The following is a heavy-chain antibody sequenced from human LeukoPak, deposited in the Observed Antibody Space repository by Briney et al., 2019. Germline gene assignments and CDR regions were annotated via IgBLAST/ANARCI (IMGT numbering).Heavy chain of an antibody. CDR1: GGSFSGYY. CDR3: ARVAPTRITMVRARYFDY. J-gene: IGHJ4*02. D-gene: IGHD3-10*01. Sequence: SETLSLTCAVYGGSFSGYYWSWIRQPPGKGLEWIGEINHSGSTNYNPSLKSRVAISVDTSKNQFSLKLSSVTAADTAVYYCARVAPTRITMVRARYFDYWGQGTLVTVS. CDR2: INHSGST. V-gene: IGHV4-34*01.